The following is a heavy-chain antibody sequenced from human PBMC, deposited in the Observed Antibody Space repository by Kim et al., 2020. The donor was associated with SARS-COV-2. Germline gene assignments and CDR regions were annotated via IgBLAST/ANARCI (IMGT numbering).Heavy chain of an antibody. D-gene: IGHD5-18*01. CDR3: ARVYSYGPDDAFDI. V-gene: IGHV1-2*02. Sequence: AQKLQGRVTMTRDTSLSTAYMELSRLRSDDTAVYYCARVYSYGPDDAFDIWGQGTMVTVSS. J-gene: IGHJ3*02.